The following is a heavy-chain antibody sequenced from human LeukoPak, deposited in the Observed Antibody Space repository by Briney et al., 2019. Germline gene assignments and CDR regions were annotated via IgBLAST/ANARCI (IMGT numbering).Heavy chain of an antibody. CDR1: GGSFSSYY. V-gene: IGHV4-59*08. D-gene: IGHD6-19*01. J-gene: IGHJ4*02. Sequence: SETLSLTCAVYGGSFSSYYWSWIRQPPGKGLEWIGYIYYSGSTNYNPSLKSRVTISVDTSKNQFSLKLSSVTAADTAVYYCARQGYSSGWYHEYYFDYWGQGTLVTVSS. CDR2: IYYSGST. CDR3: ARQGYSSGWYHEYYFDY.